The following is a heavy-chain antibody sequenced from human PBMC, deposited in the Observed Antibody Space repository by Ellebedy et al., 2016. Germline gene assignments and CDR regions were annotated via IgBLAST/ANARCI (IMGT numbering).Heavy chain of an antibody. V-gene: IGHV3-23*01. Sequence: GGSLRLXCATSGFTFSNFFMSWVRQTPGKGLEWVSTISGDGADINLADSVKGRFTISRDNSRNTMYQQMNSLRADDTAVYYCRQGHYANYWGQGTLVTVSS. J-gene: IGHJ4*02. CDR1: GFTFSNFF. CDR3: RQGHYANY. CDR2: ISGDGADI. D-gene: IGHD2-8*01.